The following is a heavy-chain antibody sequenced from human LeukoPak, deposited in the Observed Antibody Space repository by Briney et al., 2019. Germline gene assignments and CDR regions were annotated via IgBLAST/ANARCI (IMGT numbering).Heavy chain of an antibody. D-gene: IGHD5-24*01. J-gene: IGHJ2*01. Sequence: GGSLRLPCAASGFTFSSYAMTWVRQAPGKGLEWVSAISGSGVSTYYADSVKGRFTISRDNSKNTLYLQMNSLRAEDTAVYYCAKDHMRDGYNYGYWYFDLWGRDTLVTVSS. CDR2: ISGSGVST. CDR3: AKDHMRDGYNYGYWYFDL. V-gene: IGHV3-23*01. CDR1: GFTFSSYA.